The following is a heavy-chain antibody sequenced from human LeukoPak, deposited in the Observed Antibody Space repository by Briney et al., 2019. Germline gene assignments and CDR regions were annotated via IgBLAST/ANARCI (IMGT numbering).Heavy chain of an antibody. CDR2: ISSSSSTI. J-gene: IGHJ4*02. Sequence: GGSLRLSCAASGFTFSDYFMSWIRQAPGKGLEWVSYISSSSSTIYYADSVRGRFTISRDNAKNSVYLQMNSLRAEDTAVYYCAKDSYSKGDFWGQGVLVTVSS. CDR3: AKDSYSKGDF. V-gene: IGHV3-11*04. CDR1: GFTFSDYF. D-gene: IGHD6-13*01.